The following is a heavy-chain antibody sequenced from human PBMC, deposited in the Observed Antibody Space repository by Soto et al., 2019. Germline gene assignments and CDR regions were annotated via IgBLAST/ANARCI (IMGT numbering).Heavy chain of an antibody. CDR1: GFTFSNAW. D-gene: IGHD3-16*01. J-gene: IGHJ4*02. CDR3: TTVYDYVWGGLYDY. V-gene: IGHV3-15*07. CDR2: IKSKTDGGTT. Sequence: EVQLVESGGGLVKPGGSLRLSCAASGFTFSNAWMNWVRQAPGKGLEWVGRIKSKTDGGTTDYAAPVKGRFTISRDDSKNTLYLQMKSLKTEDTAVYYCTTVYDYVWGGLYDYWGPGTLVTVSS.